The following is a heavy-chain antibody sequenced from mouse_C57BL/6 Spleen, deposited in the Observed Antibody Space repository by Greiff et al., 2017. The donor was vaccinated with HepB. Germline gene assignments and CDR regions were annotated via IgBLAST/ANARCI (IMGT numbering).Heavy chain of an antibody. CDR2: IDPSDSYT. Sequence: QVQLQQSGAELVKPGASVKLSCKASGYTFTSYWMQWVKQRPGQGLEWIGEIDPSDSYTNYNQKFKGKATLTVDTSSSTAYMQLSSLTSEDSAVYYCARENPFAYWGQGTLVTVSA. J-gene: IGHJ3*01. CDR3: ARENPFAY. CDR1: GYTFTSYW. V-gene: IGHV1-50*01.